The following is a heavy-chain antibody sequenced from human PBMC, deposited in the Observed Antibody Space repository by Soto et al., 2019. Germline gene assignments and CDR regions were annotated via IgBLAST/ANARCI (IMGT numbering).Heavy chain of an antibody. CDR1: GFTFSSYG. Sequence: QVQLVESGGGVVQPGRSLRLSCAASGFTFSSYGMHWVRQAPGKGLEWVAVISYDGSNKYYADSVKGRFTISRDNSKNTLYLQMNSLRAEDTAVYYCAKMGSLFSYDPRREGPGYWGQGTLVTVSS. CDR2: ISYDGSNK. J-gene: IGHJ4*02. CDR3: AKMGSLFSYDPRREGPGY. D-gene: IGHD3-16*01. V-gene: IGHV3-30*18.